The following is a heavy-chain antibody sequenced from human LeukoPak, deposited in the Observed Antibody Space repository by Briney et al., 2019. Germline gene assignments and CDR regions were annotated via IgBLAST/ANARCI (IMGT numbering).Heavy chain of an antibody. CDR1: GYTFTSYD. CDR2: MNPNSGNT. J-gene: IGHJ5*02. CDR3: ARKPPSVGTHYDFWSGYYTGHWFDP. V-gene: IGHV1-8*01. D-gene: IGHD3-3*01. Sequence: GASVKVSCKASGYTFTSYDINWVRQATGQGLEWMGWMNPNSGNTGYAQKFQGRVTMTRNTSISTAYMELSSLRSEDTAVYYCARKPPSVGTHYDFWSGYYTGHWFDPWGQGTLVTVSS.